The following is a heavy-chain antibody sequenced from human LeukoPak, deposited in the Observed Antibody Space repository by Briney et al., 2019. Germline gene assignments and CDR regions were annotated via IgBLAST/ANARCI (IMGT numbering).Heavy chain of an antibody. V-gene: IGHV3-23*01. CDR2: ISGSGGST. D-gene: IGHD6-19*01. CDR1: GFTFSNYG. Sequence: PGGSLRLSCAASGFTFSNYGMSWVRQAPGKGLEWASAISGSGGSTYYADSLKGRFTISRDNSKNTLYLQMNSLRAEDTAIYYCAGCSGWAFKNWGQGTLVTVSS. CDR3: AGCSGWAFKN. J-gene: IGHJ4*02.